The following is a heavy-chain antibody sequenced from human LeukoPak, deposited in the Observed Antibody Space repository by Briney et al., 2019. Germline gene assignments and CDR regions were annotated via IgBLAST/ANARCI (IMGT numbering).Heavy chain of an antibody. CDR3: ARDLAYDSSGYYGVYFDY. V-gene: IGHV4-34*01. CDR1: GGSISSYY. CDR2: INHSGST. D-gene: IGHD3-22*01. J-gene: IGHJ4*02. Sequence: SETLSLTCTVSGGSISSYYWSWIRHPPGKGLEWIGEINHSGSTNYNPSLKSRVTISVDTSKNQFSLKLSSVTAADTAVYYCARDLAYDSSGYYGVYFDYWGQGTLVTVSS.